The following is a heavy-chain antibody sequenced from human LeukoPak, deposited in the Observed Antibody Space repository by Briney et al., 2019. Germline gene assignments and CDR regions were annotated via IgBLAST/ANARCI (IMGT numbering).Heavy chain of an antibody. J-gene: IGHJ4*02. CDR1: GFTFNLFA. CDR2: ISESGDKT. CDR3: AKGARFDN. V-gene: IGHV3-23*01. Sequence: PGGSLRLSCAASGFTFNLFAMNWVRQAPGKGLEWVSLISESGDKTYYADSVKGRFTISRDNSKSTLFLQMNSLRAEDTALYYCAKGARFDNWGQGTLVTVSS.